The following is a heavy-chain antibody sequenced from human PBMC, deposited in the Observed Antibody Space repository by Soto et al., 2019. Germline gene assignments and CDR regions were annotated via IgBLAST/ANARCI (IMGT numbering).Heavy chain of an antibody. V-gene: IGHV4-4*07. D-gene: IGHD3-22*01. Sequence: PSDTLSLTFTVSGGSISSCYWSWIRQPAGKGLEGILGIYTSGSTNYNPSLKSRVTMSVDTSKNQVSLKLSSVTAADTAVYYCARDSPGSGYSYIHFHXWGQATLVTVSX. J-gene: IGHJ4*02. CDR2: IYTSGST. CDR3: ARDSPGSGYSYIHFHX. CDR1: GGSISSCY.